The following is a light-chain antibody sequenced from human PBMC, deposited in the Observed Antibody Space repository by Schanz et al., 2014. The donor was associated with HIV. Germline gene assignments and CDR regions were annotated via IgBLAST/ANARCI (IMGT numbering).Light chain of an antibody. CDR3: QQYTPYSHT. Sequence: DIQMTQSPSSLSASIGDRVTITCQASQDISNYLNWYQQKPGKAPKLLIYEASTLKSGVPLRFTGSGSGTEFALSISSLQPDDFATYYCQQYTPYSHTFGQGTKLDIK. J-gene: IGKJ2*01. CDR2: EAS. CDR1: QDISNY. V-gene: IGKV1-33*01.